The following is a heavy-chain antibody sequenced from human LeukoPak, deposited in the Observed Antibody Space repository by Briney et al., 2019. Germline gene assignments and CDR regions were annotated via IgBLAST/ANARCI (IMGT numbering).Heavy chain of an antibody. V-gene: IGHV3-30*03. D-gene: IGHD3-10*01. J-gene: IGHJ4*02. CDR3: ARHSTMVRGVYDY. Sequence: GGSLRLSCAASGFTFSNYGIHWVRQAPGKGLEWVSVISFDGSNKYFADSVKGRFTISRDNAKNSLYLQMNSLRAEDTAVYYCARHSTMVRGVYDYWGQGTLVTVSS. CDR2: ISFDGSNK. CDR1: GFTFSNYG.